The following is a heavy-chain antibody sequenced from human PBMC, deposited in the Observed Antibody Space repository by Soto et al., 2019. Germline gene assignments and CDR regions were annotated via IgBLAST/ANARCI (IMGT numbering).Heavy chain of an antibody. Sequence: GGSLRLSCAASGFTFSSYAMSWVRQAPGKGLERVSAISGSGGSTYYADSVKGRFTISRDNSNNTLYLQMNSLRAEDTAVYYCAKDIVYYYDSSGHSHWGQGTLVTVSS. CDR2: ISGSGGST. V-gene: IGHV3-23*01. D-gene: IGHD3-22*01. CDR3: AKDIVYYYDSSGHSH. J-gene: IGHJ4*02. CDR1: GFTFSSYA.